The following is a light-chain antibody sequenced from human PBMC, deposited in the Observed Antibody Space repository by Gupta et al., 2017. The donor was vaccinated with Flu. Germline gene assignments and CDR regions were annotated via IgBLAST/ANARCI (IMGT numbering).Light chain of an antibody. CDR1: KSATSRK. V-gene: IGKV3-20*01. Sequence: EIGPMQFPGTLSWTPRGRATRSGKASKSATSRKLAWYKQKPHQSPRLLTCGTSSRITGILDRFSGSGFGTAFTVTISGLEPEDFAVYYNQQYVPPVTFGQGTRLEIK. CDR3: QQYVPPVT. CDR2: GTS. J-gene: IGKJ5*01.